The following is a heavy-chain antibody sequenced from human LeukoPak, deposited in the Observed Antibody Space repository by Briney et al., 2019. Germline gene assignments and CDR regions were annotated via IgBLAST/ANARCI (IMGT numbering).Heavy chain of an antibody. D-gene: IGHD2-15*01. CDR1: GFTVSGNY. V-gene: IGHV3-53*01. J-gene: IGHJ4*02. CDR3: ARGITQWSPTYYFDY. CDR2: IYSGGST. Sequence: PGGSLRLSCAASGFTVSGNYMNWVRQAPGKGLEWVSVIYSGGSTYYADSVRGRFTISRDNSKNTLYLEMNSLRAEDTAVYYCARGITQWSPTYYFDYWGQGTLVTVSS.